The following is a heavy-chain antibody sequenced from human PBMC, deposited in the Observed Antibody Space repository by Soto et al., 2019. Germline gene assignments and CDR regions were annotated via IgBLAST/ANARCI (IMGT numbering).Heavy chain of an antibody. CDR3: AGQPAGVLELLPRPVDY. D-gene: IGHD3-3*01. CDR2: ISGSGGST. CDR1: GFTFSSYA. J-gene: IGHJ4*02. V-gene: IGHV3-23*01. Sequence: EVQLLESGGGLVQPGGSLRLSCAASGFTFSSYAMSWVRQAPGKGLEWVSAISGSGGSTYYADSVKGRFTISRDNSKHTLYLQMNSLGAEDTAVYYCAGQPAGVLELLPRPVDYCRQGTLVTVSS.